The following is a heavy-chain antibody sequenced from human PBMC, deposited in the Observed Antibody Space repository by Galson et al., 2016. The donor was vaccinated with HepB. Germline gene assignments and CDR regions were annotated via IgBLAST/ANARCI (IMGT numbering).Heavy chain of an antibody. D-gene: IGHD4-23*01. Sequence: SVKVSCKVSGHTLTDLSLHWVRQAPGKGLEWMGGFDPEDGKPIYAQKFEGRVTVTEDTSTDTAFMQLSGLRSDDTAVYYCASSPPPTWKLLLYYSYYYMAVWGQGTTVTVSS. J-gene: IGHJ6*02. V-gene: IGHV1-24*01. CDR1: GHTLTDLS. CDR3: ASSPPPTWKLLLYYSYYYMAV. CDR2: FDPEDGKP.